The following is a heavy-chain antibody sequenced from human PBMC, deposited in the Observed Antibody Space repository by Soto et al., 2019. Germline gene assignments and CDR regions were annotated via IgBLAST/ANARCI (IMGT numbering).Heavy chain of an antibody. J-gene: IGHJ4*01. Sequence: PSETLSLTSSVSGGPITKSFWSWIRQAVGKGLEWIGRMYTRGSADYNPSLKSRVTMSLDSSKNQFSLKVRSVTAADTAVYYCATSAIMGLEVAGHFDNWGQGTLVTVSS. CDR3: ATSAIMGLEVAGHFDN. V-gene: IGHV4-4*07. CDR1: GGPITKSF. CDR2: MYTRGSA. D-gene: IGHD3-16*01.